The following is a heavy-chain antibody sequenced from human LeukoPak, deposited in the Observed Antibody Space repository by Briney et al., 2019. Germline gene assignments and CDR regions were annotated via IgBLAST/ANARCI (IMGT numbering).Heavy chain of an antibody. Sequence: SETPSLTCTVSGGSISSYYWSWIRQPPGKGLEWIGYIYYSGSTNYNPSLKSRVTISVDTSKNQFSLKLSSVTAADTAVYYCARRVEMATKWDYWGQGTLVTVSS. CDR3: ARRVEMATKWDY. CDR2: IYYSGST. D-gene: IGHD5-24*01. J-gene: IGHJ4*02. CDR1: GGSISSYY. V-gene: IGHV4-59*08.